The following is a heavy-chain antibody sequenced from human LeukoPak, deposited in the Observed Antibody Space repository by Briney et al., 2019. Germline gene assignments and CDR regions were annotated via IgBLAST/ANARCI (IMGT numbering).Heavy chain of an antibody. CDR3: AKDDDWGRYKH. Sequence: GGSLRLSCAGSGFSFSSHGVNWVRQAPGKGLEWVSGISPSGDITYYTDSVRGRFTISRDNFKNTLSLQVNSLRAEDTAMYYCAKDDDWGRYKHWGQGTLVTVSS. CDR2: ISPSGDIT. J-gene: IGHJ1*01. CDR1: GFSFSSHG. D-gene: IGHD3-16*01. V-gene: IGHV3-23*01.